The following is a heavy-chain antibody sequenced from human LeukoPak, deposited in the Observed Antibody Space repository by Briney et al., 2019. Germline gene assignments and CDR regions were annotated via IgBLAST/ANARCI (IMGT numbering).Heavy chain of an antibody. CDR1: GGSISSYY. V-gene: IGHV4-34*01. CDR2: INHSGST. D-gene: IGHD3-3*01. CDR3: ARANYDFWSGFSSQTDY. J-gene: IGHJ4*02. Sequence: SETLSLTCTVSGGSISSYYWSWIRQPPGKGLEWIGEINHSGSTNYNPSLKSRVTISVDTSKNQFSLKLSSVTAADTAVYYCARANYDFWSGFSSQTDYWGQGTLVTVSS.